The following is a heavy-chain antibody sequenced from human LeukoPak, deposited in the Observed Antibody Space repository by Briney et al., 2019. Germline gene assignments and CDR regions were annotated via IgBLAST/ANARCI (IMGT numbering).Heavy chain of an antibody. Sequence: ASVKVSCKASGYTHTSNDINWVRQASGQGLEWMGWMNPHSGSVGYAQKFQGRVIMTWDTSISTAYMELSSLTSDDTAVYYCVRVPQRVPHNWFDPWGQGTLVTVSS. CDR1: GYTHTSND. D-gene: IGHD1-1*01. CDR2: MNPHSGSV. CDR3: VRVPQRVPHNWFDP. J-gene: IGHJ5*02. V-gene: IGHV1-8*01.